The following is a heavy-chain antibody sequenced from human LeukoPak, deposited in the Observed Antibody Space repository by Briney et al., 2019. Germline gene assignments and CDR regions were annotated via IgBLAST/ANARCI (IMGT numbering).Heavy chain of an antibody. D-gene: IGHD4-17*01. CDR2: ISSSSSYI. CDR3: ARDYGDYGGLGY. V-gene: IGHV3-21*01. CDR1: GFTFSSYS. Sequence: PGGSLRLSCAASGFTFSSYSMNWVRQAPGKGLEWVSSISSSSSYIYYADSVKGRFTISRDNAKNSLYLQMNSLRAEDTAVYHCARDYGDYGGLGYWGQGTLVTVSS. J-gene: IGHJ4*02.